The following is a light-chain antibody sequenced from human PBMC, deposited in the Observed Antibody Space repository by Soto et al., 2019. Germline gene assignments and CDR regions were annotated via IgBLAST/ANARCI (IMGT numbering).Light chain of an antibody. CDR3: QQYGDSIT. Sequence: VLTQSPDSLSLSPGERATVSCRASQTVTSKYVAWYQQRPGQAPRLLIYDAVKRATGIPARFSGSEAGRDYTLSISGLDPGDSAFYYCQQYGDSITFGGGTKVEIK. V-gene: IGKV3-20*01. CDR1: QTVTSKY. J-gene: IGKJ4*01. CDR2: DAV.